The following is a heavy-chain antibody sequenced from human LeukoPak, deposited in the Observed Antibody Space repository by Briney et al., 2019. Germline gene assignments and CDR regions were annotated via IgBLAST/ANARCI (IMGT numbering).Heavy chain of an antibody. CDR1: GGSISSGGYY. J-gene: IGHJ4*02. D-gene: IGHD3-10*01. CDR3: ARDAGDSAFLDY. Sequence: SETLSLTCTVSGGSISSGGYYWSWIRQHPGKGLEWIGYIYYSGSTYYNPSLKSRVTISVDTSKNQFSLKLSSVTAADTAVYYCARDAGDSAFLDYWGQGTLVTVSS. CDR2: IYYSGST. V-gene: IGHV4-31*03.